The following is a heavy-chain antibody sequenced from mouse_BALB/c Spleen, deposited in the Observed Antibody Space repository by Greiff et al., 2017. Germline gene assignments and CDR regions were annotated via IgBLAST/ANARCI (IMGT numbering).Heavy chain of an antibody. CDR3: ARQEAY. CDR2: ISSGGSYT. J-gene: IGHJ3*01. CDR1: GFTFSSYG. V-gene: IGHV5-6*01. Sequence: EVQLVESGGDLVKPGGSLKLSCAASGFTFSSYGMSWVRQTPDKRLEWVATISSGGSYTYYPDSVKGRFTISRDNAKNTLYLQMSSLKSEDTAMYYCARQEAYWGQGTLVTVSA.